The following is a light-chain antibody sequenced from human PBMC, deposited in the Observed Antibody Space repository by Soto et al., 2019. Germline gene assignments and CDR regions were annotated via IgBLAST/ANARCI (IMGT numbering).Light chain of an antibody. CDR1: QSISSW. CDR2: KAS. J-gene: IGKJ1*01. Sequence: DIQMTQSPSTLSASVGDRVTITCRASQSISSWLAWYQQKPGKARKLLIYKASSLESGVPSRFSGSGSGTEFTLTISSLQPDDFATYYCQQFTGTFGQGTKVEIK. V-gene: IGKV1-5*03. CDR3: QQFTGT.